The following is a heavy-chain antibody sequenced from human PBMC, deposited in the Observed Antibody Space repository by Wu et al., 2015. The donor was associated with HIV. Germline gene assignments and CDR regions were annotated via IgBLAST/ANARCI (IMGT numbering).Heavy chain of an antibody. CDR1: GYFLSRMS. D-gene: IGHD4-23*01. V-gene: IGHV1-69*13. J-gene: IGHJ4*02. Sequence: QVQLVQFGAEVKKPGASVKVSCKVSGYFLSRMSMHWVRQAPGKGLEWMGGATPMFGTTNYAQKFQGRVTITSDVYTSTVYMELSSLRSEDTAVYYCARGSGNYGGNPWGYFDYWGQGTLVTVSS. CDR3: ARGSGNYGGNPWGYFDY. CDR2: ATPMFGTT.